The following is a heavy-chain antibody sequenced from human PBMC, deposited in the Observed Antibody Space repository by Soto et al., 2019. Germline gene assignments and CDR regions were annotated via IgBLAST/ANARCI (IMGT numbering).Heavy chain of an antibody. D-gene: IGHD3-10*01. Sequence: SLRLSCAASGFTFSSYAISWVRQAPGKGLEWVSAISGSGGSTYYADSVKGRFTISRDNSKNTLYLQMNSLRAEDTAVYYCAKSVSGMVRGFPLRKPFDYWGQGTLVTVSS. V-gene: IGHV3-23*01. CDR3: AKSVSGMVRGFPLRKPFDY. J-gene: IGHJ4*02. CDR2: ISGSGGST. CDR1: GFTFSSYA.